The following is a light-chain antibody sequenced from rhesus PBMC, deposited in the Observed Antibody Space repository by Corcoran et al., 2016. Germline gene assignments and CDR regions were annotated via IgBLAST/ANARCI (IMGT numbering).Light chain of an antibody. V-gene: IGKV1-22*01. CDR2: KAS. CDR1: QRISSW. Sequence: DIQMTQSPSSLSASVGDTVTITCRASQRISSWLAWYQQKPGKAPKLLIYKASSLQSGVPSRFSGSVSGTDFTLTISSLQSEDFATYCCQQYSSSPLTFGGGTKVELK. CDR3: QQYSSSPLT. J-gene: IGKJ4*01.